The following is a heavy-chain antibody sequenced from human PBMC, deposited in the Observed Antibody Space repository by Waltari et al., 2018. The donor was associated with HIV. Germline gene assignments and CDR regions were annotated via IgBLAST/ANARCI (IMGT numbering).Heavy chain of an antibody. V-gene: IGHV1-18*01. CDR3: ARVGRGYDPGTYYYYGMDV. Sequence: QVQLVQSGAEVKKPGASVKVSCKASGYTFTSYGISWVRQAPGKGLEWMGWISAKNGNTNCEQNLQGRVTMTTDTSTGTAYMELRSLRSDDTAVYYCARVGRGYDPGTYYYYGMDVWGQGTTVTVSS. J-gene: IGHJ6*02. D-gene: IGHD5-12*01. CDR1: GYTFTSYG. CDR2: ISAKNGNT.